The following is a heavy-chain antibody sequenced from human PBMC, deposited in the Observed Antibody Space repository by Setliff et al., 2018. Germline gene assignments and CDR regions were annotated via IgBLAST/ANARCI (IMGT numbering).Heavy chain of an antibody. D-gene: IGHD1-26*01. J-gene: IGHJ3*02. CDR2: IYTSGST. CDR3: ARRIVGAVDGFDI. CDR1: GGSISSYY. V-gene: IGHV4-4*08. Sequence: SETLSLTCTVSGGSISSYYWGWIRQPPWKGLEWIGYIYTSGSTNYNPSLKSRVTISLDTSKNQFSLRLSSVTAADTAVYYCARRIVGAVDGFDIWGQGTMVTVSS.